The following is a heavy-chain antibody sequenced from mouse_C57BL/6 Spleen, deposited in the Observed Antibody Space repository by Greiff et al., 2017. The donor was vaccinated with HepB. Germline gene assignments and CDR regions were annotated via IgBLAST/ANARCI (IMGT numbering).Heavy chain of an antibody. J-gene: IGHJ2*01. CDR1: GYTFTDYY. CDR3: GRWDTTDY. V-gene: IGHV1-76*01. D-gene: IGHD1-1*01. CDR2: IYPGSGNT. Sequence: VQLQQSGAELVRPGASVKLSCKASGYTFTDYYINWVKQRPGQGLEWIARIYPGSGNTYYNEKFKGKATLTAEKSSSTAYMQLSSLTSEDSAVYIGGRWDTTDYWGQGTTLTVSS.